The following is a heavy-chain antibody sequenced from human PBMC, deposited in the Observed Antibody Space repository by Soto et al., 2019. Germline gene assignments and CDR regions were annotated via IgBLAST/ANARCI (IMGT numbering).Heavy chain of an antibody. CDR1: GGSFSGYY. CDR2: INHSGST. CDR3: ARSPFSSSWYYSDAFDI. D-gene: IGHD6-13*01. Sequence: QVQLQQWGAGLLKPSETLSLTCAVYGGSFSGYYWSWIRQPPGKGLEWIGEINHSGSTNYNPSLKSRVTISVDTSKNQFSLKLSSVTAADTAVYYCARSPFSSSWYYSDAFDIWGQGTMVTVSS. J-gene: IGHJ3*02. V-gene: IGHV4-34*01.